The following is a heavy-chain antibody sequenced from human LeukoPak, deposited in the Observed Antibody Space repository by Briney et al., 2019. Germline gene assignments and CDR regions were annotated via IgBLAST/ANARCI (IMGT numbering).Heavy chain of an antibody. CDR3: TKRAGLTFDS. Sequence: QPGGSLRLSCGASGFAFNKFTMSWVRQAPGKGLEWVSSLSSSGAGASYADSVRGRFTISRDNSNNTLFLQLNSLRADDTAVYYCTKRAGLTFDSWGQGTLVTVSS. J-gene: IGHJ4*02. D-gene: IGHD3/OR15-3a*01. CDR1: GFAFNKFT. V-gene: IGHV3-23*01. CDR2: LSSSGAGA.